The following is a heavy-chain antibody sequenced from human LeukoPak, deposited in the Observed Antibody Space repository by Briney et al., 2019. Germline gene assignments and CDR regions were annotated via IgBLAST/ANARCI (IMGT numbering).Heavy chain of an antibody. CDR1: GGTFSSYA. V-gene: IGHV1-69*06. J-gene: IGHJ5*02. CDR3: ARGPFLWFGVRWFDP. Sequence: AASVKVSCKASGGTFSSYAISWVRQAPGQGLEWMGGIIPIFGTANYAQKFQGRVTITADKSTSTAYMELSSLRSEDTAVYYCARGPFLWFGVRWFDPWGQGTLVTVSS. D-gene: IGHD3-10*01. CDR2: IIPIFGTA.